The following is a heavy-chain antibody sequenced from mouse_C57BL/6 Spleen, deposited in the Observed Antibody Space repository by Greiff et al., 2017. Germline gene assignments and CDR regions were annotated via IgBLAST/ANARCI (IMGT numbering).Heavy chain of an antibody. J-gene: IGHJ1*03. CDR1: GYTFTSYW. Sequence: QVQLQQPGAELVKPGASVKLSCKASGYTFTSYWMHWVKQRPGRGLEWFGRFVPNSGGTKYNEKFKSKASLTVDKPTSTAYMQLSSLTSEDSAVYYCEREDLYGGYFDFWGTGTTVTVSS. CDR3: EREDLYGGYFDF. D-gene: IGHD5-1*01. V-gene: IGHV1-72*01. CDR2: FVPNSGGT.